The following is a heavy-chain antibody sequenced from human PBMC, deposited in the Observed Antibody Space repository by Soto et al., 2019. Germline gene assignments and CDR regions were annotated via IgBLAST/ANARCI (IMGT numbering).Heavy chain of an antibody. CDR2: ITGSGDKT. V-gene: IGHV3-23*01. J-gene: IGHJ4*02. Sequence: GGALRHSCGASGFTFSSYSMNWGRQAPGKGLEWVSGITGSGDKTYYADSVKGRFIISRDNSENTLYLQMNSLRAEDTALYYCARDGVGETAFFGFLDYWGQGTLVTVSS. CDR1: GFTFSSYS. D-gene: IGHD1-26*01. CDR3: ARDGVGETAFFGFLDY.